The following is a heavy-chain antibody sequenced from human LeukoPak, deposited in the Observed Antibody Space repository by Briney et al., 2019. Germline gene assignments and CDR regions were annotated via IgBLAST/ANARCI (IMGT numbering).Heavy chain of an antibody. CDR2: INHSGST. J-gene: IGHJ5*02. CDR3: ARILKRYSGYDLGRKINNWFDP. V-gene: IGHV4-34*01. Sequence: SETLSLTCAVYGGSFSGYYWSWIRQPPGKGLEWIGEINHSGSTNCNPSLKSRVTISVDTSKNQFSLKLSSVTAADTAVYYCARILKRYSGYDLGRKINNWFDPWGQGTLVTVSS. D-gene: IGHD5-12*01. CDR1: GGSFSGYY.